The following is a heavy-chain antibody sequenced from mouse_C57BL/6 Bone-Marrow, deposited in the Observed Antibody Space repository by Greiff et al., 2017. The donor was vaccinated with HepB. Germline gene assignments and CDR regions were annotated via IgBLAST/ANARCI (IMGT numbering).Heavy chain of an antibody. D-gene: IGHD4-1*02. V-gene: IGHV2-2*01. CDR2: IWSGGST. J-gene: IGHJ4*01. Sequence: VMLVESGPGLVQPSQSLSITCTVSGFSFTSYGVHWVRQSPGKGLEWLGVIWSGGSTDYNAAFISRLSTSKDNSKSQVFFKMNSLQADDTAIYYCASQLGRAYYYAMDYWGQGTSVTVSS. CDR3: ASQLGRAYYYAMDY. CDR1: GFSFTSYG.